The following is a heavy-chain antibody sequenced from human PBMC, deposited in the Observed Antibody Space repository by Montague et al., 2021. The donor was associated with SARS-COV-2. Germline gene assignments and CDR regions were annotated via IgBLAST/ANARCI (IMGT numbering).Heavy chain of an antibody. D-gene: IGHD3-16*02. J-gene: IGHJ6*02. CDR1: GFTFNNAR. CDR3: TTDRYYDYVWGSYRYLAV. Sequence: SLRLSCAASGFTFNNARMSWVRQAPGKGLEWVGRIKSKTDGGTTDYAAXVKGRFTISRDDSKNTLYLQMNSLKTEDTAVYYCTTDRYYDYVWGSYRYLAVWGQGTTVTVSS. CDR2: IKSKTDGGTT. V-gene: IGHV3-15*01.